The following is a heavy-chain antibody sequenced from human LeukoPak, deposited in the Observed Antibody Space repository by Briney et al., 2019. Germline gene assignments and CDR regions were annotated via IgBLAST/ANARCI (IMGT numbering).Heavy chain of an antibody. V-gene: IGHV3-30*04. CDR2: ISYDGTNK. D-gene: IGHD6-6*01. CDR3: AREQLVGWYYGMDV. J-gene: IGHJ6*02. Sequence: GGSLRLSCAASGFIFSSYAMHWVRQAAGKGLEWVAIISYDGTNKYYADSVKGRFTISRDNSKNTLYLQMNSLRAEDTAVYYCAREQLVGWYYGMDVWGQGTTVTVSS. CDR1: GFIFSSYA.